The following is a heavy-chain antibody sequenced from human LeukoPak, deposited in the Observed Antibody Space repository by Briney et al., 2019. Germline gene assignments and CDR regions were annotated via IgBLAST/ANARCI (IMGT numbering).Heavy chain of an antibody. CDR1: GFTFSSSS. V-gene: IGHV3-48*02. CDR2: ISSSSSTI. Sequence: AGSLRLSCAASGFTFSSSSMNWGRQAPGQGLELVSDISSSSSTIYYADSVKGRFTISRDNATNSLYLQMNSLRDEDTAVYYCARDARYYYGMDVWGERTTCSVSS. CDR3: ARDARYYYGMDV. J-gene: IGHJ6*04.